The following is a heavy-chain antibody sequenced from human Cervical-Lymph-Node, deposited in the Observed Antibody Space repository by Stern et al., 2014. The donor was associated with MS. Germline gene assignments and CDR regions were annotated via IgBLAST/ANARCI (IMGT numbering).Heavy chain of an antibody. D-gene: IGHD5-24*01. J-gene: IGHJ4*02. CDR2: IWYAGIKK. Sequence: VQLVQSGGGVVQPGRSLRLSCAASGFRFSNYGFHWVRQAPGKGLEWVAGIWYAGIKKYYADSVKGRFTISRDNSRSKLYLQMKSRRVEDTASYYCAREAGGGYNKIDYWAQGPRVTVSS. CDR1: GFRFSNYG. CDR3: AREAGGGYNKIDY. V-gene: IGHV3-33*01.